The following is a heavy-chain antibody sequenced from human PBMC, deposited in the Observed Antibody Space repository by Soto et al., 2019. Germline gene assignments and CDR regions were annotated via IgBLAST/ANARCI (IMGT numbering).Heavy chain of an antibody. Sequence: SETLSLTCTVSGGYISSYYWSWIRQPPGKGLEWIGYIYYSGSTNYNPSLKSRVTISVDTSKNQFSLKLSSVTAADTAVYYCARSYDFWSGYFRYWGQGTLVTVSS. CDR1: GGYISSYY. CDR3: ARSYDFWSGYFRY. J-gene: IGHJ4*02. D-gene: IGHD3-3*01. V-gene: IGHV4-59*08. CDR2: IYYSGST.